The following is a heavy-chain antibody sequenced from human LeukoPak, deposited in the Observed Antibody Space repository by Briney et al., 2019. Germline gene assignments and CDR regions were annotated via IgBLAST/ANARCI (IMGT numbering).Heavy chain of an antibody. CDR3: ANTRRLLRGFDY. J-gene: IGHJ4*02. CDR1: GFTFSSYA. CDR2: ISGSGSST. Sequence: HTGGSLRLSCAASGFTFSSYAMSWVRQAPGKGLEWVSVISGSGSSTYYADSVKGRFTISRDNSKNTLYLQMNSLRAEDTAVYHCANTRRLLRGFDYWGQGTLVTVSS. V-gene: IGHV3-23*01. D-gene: IGHD3-3*01.